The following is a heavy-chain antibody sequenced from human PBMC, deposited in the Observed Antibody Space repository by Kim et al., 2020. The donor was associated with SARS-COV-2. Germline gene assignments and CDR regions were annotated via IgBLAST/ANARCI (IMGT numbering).Heavy chain of an antibody. Sequence: SETLSLTCAVYGGSFSGYYWSWIRQPPGKGLEWIGEINHSGSTNYNPSLKSRVTISVDTSKNQFSLKLSSVTAADTAVYYCARVRGYRIAAAGTNPLDYWGQGTLVTVSS. CDR1: GGSFSGYY. CDR2: INHSGST. CDR3: ARVRGYRIAAAGTNPLDY. J-gene: IGHJ4*02. D-gene: IGHD6-13*01. V-gene: IGHV4-34*01.